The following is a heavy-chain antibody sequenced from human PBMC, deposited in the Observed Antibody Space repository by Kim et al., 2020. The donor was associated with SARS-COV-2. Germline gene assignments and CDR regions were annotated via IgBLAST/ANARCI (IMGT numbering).Heavy chain of an antibody. CDR3: ARDLVIVATTYDGMDV. D-gene: IGHD5-12*01. J-gene: IGHJ6*02. Sequence: SVKGRFTISRDNAMNSLYLQMNSLRAEDTAVYYCARDLVIVATTYDGMDVWGQGTTVTVSS. V-gene: IGHV3-21*01.